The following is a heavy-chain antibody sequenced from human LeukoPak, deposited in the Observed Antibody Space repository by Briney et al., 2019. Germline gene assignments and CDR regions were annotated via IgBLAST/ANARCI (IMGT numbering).Heavy chain of an antibody. J-gene: IGHJ4*02. CDR2: ITRCGRYI. CDR1: GLTYSSYS. V-gene: IGHV3-21*01. Sequence: GGSLRLPCAPSGLTYSSYSMKWVRPAPGKGLEWVSSITRCGRYIYYADSVKGRFTISRDNSENSLYLQMDSLTAEDTAVYYCTRKGSQWEFLVDYWGQGTRVGVSP. D-gene: IGHD1-26*01. CDR3: TRKGSQWEFLVDY.